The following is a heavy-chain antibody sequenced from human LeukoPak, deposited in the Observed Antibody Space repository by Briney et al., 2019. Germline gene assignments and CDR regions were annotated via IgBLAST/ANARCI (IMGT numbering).Heavy chain of an antibody. CDR1: GGSFSGYY. V-gene: IGHV4-34*01. J-gene: IGHJ4*02. Sequence: SETLSLTCAVYGGSFSGYYWSWIRQPPGKGLEWIGEINRSGSTNYNPSLKSRVTISLDTSKNQVSLRLSSVTAADTAVYYCARHPFSTPFDYWGRGTLVTVSS. CDR3: ARHPFSTPFDY. CDR2: INRSGST.